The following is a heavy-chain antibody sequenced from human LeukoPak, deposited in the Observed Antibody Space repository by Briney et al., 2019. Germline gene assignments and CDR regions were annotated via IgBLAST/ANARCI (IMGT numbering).Heavy chain of an antibody. D-gene: IGHD6-19*01. J-gene: IGHJ4*02. CDR1: GGSLSGYY. CDR3: ARGWGRAVAGNFY. Sequence: SSETLSLTCAVYGGSLSGYYWSWIRQPPGKGLEWIGEINQSGGTNYNPSLKSRVSISVDTSKSQFSLKLSSVTAAGTAVYYCARGWGRAVAGNFYWGRGTPVTVSS. CDR2: INQSGGT. V-gene: IGHV4-34*01.